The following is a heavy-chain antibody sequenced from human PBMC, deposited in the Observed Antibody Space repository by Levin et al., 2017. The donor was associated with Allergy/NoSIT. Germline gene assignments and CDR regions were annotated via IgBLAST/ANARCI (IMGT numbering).Heavy chain of an antibody. V-gene: IGHV3-23*01. CDR1: GFTFSSFA. CDR2: ISASGGTT. Sequence: PGGSLRLSCAASGFTFSSFAMNWVRQAPGKGLEWVSGISASGGTTYYADSVKGRFIISRDYSKNVLYLQMNSLGVDDTAVYYCTKDHASGPLASEPLGSWGQGTLVTVSS. D-gene: IGHD1-14*01. J-gene: IGHJ5*02. CDR3: TKDHASGPLASEPLGS.